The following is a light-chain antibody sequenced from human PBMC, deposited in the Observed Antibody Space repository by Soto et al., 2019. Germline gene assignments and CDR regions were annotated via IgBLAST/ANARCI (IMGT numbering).Light chain of an antibody. CDR2: QTS. CDR3: HQRQSWPRT. CDR1: QYINTR. J-gene: IGKJ1*01. V-gene: IGKV3-11*01. Sequence: EIVLTQSPATLSSFPGDRVTLSCRASQYINTRLAWYQHRPGQAPRLLIYQTSIRAAGIPARFSASGSGTDFTLTISDLQPEDFALYYCHQRQSWPRTFGQGTQVDI.